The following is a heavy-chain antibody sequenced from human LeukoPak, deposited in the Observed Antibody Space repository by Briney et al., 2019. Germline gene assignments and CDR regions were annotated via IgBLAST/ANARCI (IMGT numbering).Heavy chain of an antibody. CDR2: ISGSGGRT. CDR1: GFTFSSYA. J-gene: IGHJ4*02. CDR3: AKVPGQIYYFDY. Sequence: GGSLRLSCAASGFTFSSYAMSWVRQAPGKGLEWVSAISGSGGRTYYADSVKGRFTISRDNSKNTLYLQMNSLRAEDTAVYYCAKVPGQIYYFDYWGQGTLVTVSP. V-gene: IGHV3-23*01.